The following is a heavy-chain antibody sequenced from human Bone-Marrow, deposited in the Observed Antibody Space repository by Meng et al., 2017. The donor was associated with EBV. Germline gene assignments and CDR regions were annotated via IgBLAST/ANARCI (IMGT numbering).Heavy chain of an antibody. CDR2: INPNGGDT. J-gene: IGHJ4*02. CDR3: ARAKAAAAGTLIDY. Sequence: HVQLVESGAEVKKPAASVKVSSKASGYTFTGYDMHWVRQAPGQGLEWMGRINPNGGDTNYAKKFQGRVTMTRDTSISTAYMELSRLRSDDTAVYYCARAKAAAAGTLIDYWGQGTLVTVSS. CDR1: GYTFTGYD. V-gene: IGHV1-2*06. D-gene: IGHD6-13*01.